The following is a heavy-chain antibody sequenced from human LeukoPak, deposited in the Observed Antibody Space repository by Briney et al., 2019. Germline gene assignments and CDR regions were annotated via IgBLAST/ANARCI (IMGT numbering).Heavy chain of an antibody. CDR2: INHSGST. CDR1: GFTFSSYW. V-gene: IGHV4-34*01. CDR3: ARKGRTPYYLHYMDV. Sequence: PGGSLRLSCAASGFTFSSYWTHWVRQPPGKGREWIGEINHSGSTNYNPSPKSRVTISVDTSKTHFSLKLSSVTAADTAEYYSARKGRTPYYLHYMDVWGKGTTVTVSS. J-gene: IGHJ6*03. D-gene: IGHD1-14*01.